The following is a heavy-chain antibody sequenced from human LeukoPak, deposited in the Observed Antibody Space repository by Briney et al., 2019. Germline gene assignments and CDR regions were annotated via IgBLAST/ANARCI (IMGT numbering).Heavy chain of an antibody. CDR3: ARDYSNYALYYYYGMDV. D-gene: IGHD4-11*01. CDR2: IFNSGST. V-gene: IGHV4-39*01. Sequence: ASETLSLTCTVSGGSINSSSYYWGWIRQPPGKGLEWIGSIFNSGSTYYNPSLKSRVTISVDTSKNQFSLKVSSVTAADTAVYYCARDYSNYALYYYYGMDVWGQGTTVTVSS. CDR1: GGSINSSSYY. J-gene: IGHJ6*02.